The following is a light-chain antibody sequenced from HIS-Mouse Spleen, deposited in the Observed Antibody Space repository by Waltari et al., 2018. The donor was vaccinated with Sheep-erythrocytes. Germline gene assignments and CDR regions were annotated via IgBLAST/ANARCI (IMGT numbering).Light chain of an antibody. CDR2: DVS. J-gene: IGLJ3*02. Sequence: QSALTQPRSVSGSPGQSVTISCTGTSSYVGGYHYVSWYQQHPGKAPKLMISDVSKRPSGVPDRFSGSKSGNTASLTISGLQAEDEADYYCCSYAGSYTFWVFGGGTKLTVL. CDR3: CSYAGSYTFWV. CDR1: SSYVGGYHY. V-gene: IGLV2-11*01.